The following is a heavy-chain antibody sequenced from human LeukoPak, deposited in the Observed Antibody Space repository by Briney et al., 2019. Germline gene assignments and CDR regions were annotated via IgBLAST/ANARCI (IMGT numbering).Heavy chain of an antibody. CDR2: MNPNSGNT. CDR3: ARGTVRGVFIRRYNWFDP. J-gene: IGHJ5*02. D-gene: IGHD3-10*02. Sequence: GASVKVSCKASGYTFTSYDINWVRQATGQGLEWMGWMNPNSGNTGYAQKFQGRVTMTRNTSTSTAYMELSSLRSEDTAVYYCARGTVRGVFIRRYNWFDPWGQGTLVTVSS. V-gene: IGHV1-8*01. CDR1: GYTFTSYD.